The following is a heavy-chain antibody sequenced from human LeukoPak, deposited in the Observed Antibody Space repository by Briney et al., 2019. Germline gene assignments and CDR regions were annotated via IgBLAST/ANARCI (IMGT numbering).Heavy chain of an antibody. CDR2: INHRGTT. J-gene: IGHJ5*02. D-gene: IGHD5-12*01. V-gene: IGHV4-34*01. Sequence: SETLSLTCVVYGGSFSGYYWTWSRQPPGKGLEWIGEINHRGTTTYNPSLKSRVTISVDTPKNQFSLKLNSVTAADTAVYYCARVDIVTTNWFDPWGQGTLVIVSP. CDR3: ARVDIVTTNWFDP. CDR1: GGSFSGYY.